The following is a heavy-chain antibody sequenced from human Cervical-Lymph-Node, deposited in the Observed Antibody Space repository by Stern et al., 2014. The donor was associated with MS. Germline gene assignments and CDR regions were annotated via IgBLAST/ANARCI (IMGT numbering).Heavy chain of an antibody. CDR1: GGSIPSGGYS. J-gene: IGHJ4*02. Sequence: QLQLQESGSGLVKPSQTLSLTCAVSGGSIPSGGYSWSWIRQPPGKGLEWIGYIWLSGSTFYNPSLKRRVTMSIDMSKNHFSLKLNSVTAADTAVYYCARFDNTSGYYSAFDSWGQGTLVTVSS. D-gene: IGHD3-22*01. CDR2: IWLSGST. CDR3: ARFDNTSGYYSAFDS. V-gene: IGHV4-30-2*01.